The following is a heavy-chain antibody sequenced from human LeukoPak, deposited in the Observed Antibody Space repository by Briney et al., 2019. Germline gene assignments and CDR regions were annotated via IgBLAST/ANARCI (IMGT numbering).Heavy chain of an antibody. J-gene: IGHJ4*02. Sequence: GGSLRLSCAASGFTVSSNYMSWVRQAPGKGLEWVSVIYSGGSTYYADSVKGRFTISRDNSKNTLYLQMNSLRAEDTAVYYCARPRLLWFGESLFDWGQGTLVTVSS. V-gene: IGHV3-53*01. D-gene: IGHD3-10*01. CDR2: IYSGGST. CDR3: ARPRLLWFGESLFD. CDR1: GFTVSSNY.